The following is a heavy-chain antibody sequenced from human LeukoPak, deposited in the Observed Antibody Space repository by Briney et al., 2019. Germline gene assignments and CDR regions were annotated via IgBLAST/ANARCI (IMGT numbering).Heavy chain of an antibody. CDR1: GFTFSSYS. CDR3: ARLGLIVVADFDY. J-gene: IGHJ4*02. V-gene: IGHV3-21*01. D-gene: IGHD3-22*01. CDR2: ISSSSSYI. Sequence: VGSLRLSCAASGFTFSSYSMNWVRQAPGKGLEWVSSISSSSSYIYYADSVKGRFTISRDNAKNSLYLQMNSLRAEDTAVYYCARLGLIVVADFDYWGQGTLVTVSS.